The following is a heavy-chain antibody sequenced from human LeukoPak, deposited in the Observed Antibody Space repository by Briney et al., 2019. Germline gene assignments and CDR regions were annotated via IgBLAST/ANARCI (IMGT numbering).Heavy chain of an antibody. J-gene: IGHJ3*02. V-gene: IGHV3-7*01. CDR3: TRDSGYNAFDI. CDR2: IKEDGTAK. D-gene: IGHD5-12*01. Sequence: GGSLRLSCAASGFTFSSSWMAWVRPAPGKGLEWVGNIKEDGTAKNYVVSVRGRFTISRDNAKNSLYLQMNSLRGEDTAVYYCTRDSGYNAFDIWGQGTMVTVSS. CDR1: GFTFSSSW.